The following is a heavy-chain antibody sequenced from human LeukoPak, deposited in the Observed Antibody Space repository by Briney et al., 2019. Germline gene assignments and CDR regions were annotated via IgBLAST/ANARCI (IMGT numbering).Heavy chain of an antibody. CDR2: IKGDGSTT. V-gene: IGHV3-74*01. Sequence: GGSLRLSCAASGFTFSSYWMHWVRQAPGKGPVWVSRIKGDGSTTTYADSVKGRFTISRDNAKNTLYLQLNSLGAEDTAVYYCARSHYESGAYFFDYWGQGTLVTVSS. D-gene: IGHD3-22*01. J-gene: IGHJ4*02. CDR1: GFTFSSYW. CDR3: ARSHYESGAYFFDY.